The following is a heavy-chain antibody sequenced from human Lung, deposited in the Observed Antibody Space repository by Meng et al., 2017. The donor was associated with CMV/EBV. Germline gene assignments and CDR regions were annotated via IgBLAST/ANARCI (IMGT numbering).Heavy chain of an antibody. CDR2: IKQDGSEK. CDR3: VRDQWLVNFDY. CDR1: GFTFNTYW. J-gene: IGHJ4*02. D-gene: IGHD6-19*01. Sequence: GESXKISCAASGFTFNTYWMSWVRQAPGKGLEWVAIIKQDGSEKYYVDSVKGRFTISRDNGKRSLYLQMNSLRVEDTAVYYCVRDQWLVNFDYWGQGTPVTVS. V-gene: IGHV3-7*01.